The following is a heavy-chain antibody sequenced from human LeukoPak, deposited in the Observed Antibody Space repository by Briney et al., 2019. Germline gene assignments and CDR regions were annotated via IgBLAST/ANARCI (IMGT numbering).Heavy chain of an antibody. CDR3: ARAGVRGVGYYYYYMDV. CDR1: GGSISSSSYS. J-gene: IGHJ6*03. CDR2: IYYSGST. D-gene: IGHD3-10*01. V-gene: IGHV4-30-4*07. Sequence: PSETLSLTCTVSGGSISSSSYSWSWIRQPPGKGLEWIGYIYYSGSTYYNPSLKSRVTISVDTSKNQFSLKLSSVTAADTAVYYCARAGVRGVGYYYYYMDVWGKGTTVTVSS.